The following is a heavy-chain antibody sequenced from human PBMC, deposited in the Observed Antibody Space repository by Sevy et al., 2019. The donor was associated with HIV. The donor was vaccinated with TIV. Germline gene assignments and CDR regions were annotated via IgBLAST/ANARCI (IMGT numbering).Heavy chain of an antibody. Sequence: ASVKVACKASGGIFKTYGFSWVRQAPGQGPEWVGGIIPILGTTNYAQKFQDRVTISADEYTKTVHMERRNLRSEDTGVYYCARGGGNGWYYFDYWGQETLVTVSS. D-gene: IGHD6-19*01. CDR1: GGIFKTYG. V-gene: IGHV1-69*13. J-gene: IGHJ4*02. CDR3: ARGGGNGWYYFDY. CDR2: IIPILGTT.